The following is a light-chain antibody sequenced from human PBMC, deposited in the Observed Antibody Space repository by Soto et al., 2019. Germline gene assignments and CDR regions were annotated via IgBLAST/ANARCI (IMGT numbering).Light chain of an antibody. CDR1: SSDVGGYNY. J-gene: IGLJ3*02. CDR2: EVS. Sequence: QSALTQPASVSESPGQSIIISCTGTSSDVGGYNYVSWYQHHPGTAPKLMLYEVSNRPSGVSNRFSCSKSGNTASLTISGLQAEDEADYYCSSYTASKTWVFGGGTKVTVL. CDR3: SSYTASKTWV. V-gene: IGLV2-14*01.